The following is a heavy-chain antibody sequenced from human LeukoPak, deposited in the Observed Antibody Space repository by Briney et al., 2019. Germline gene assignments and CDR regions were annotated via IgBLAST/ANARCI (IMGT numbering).Heavy chain of an antibody. CDR2: IIPIFGTA. D-gene: IGHD5-24*01. CDR1: GGTFSSYA. Sequence: ASVKVSCKVSGGTFSSYAISWVRQAPGQGLEWMGRIIPIFGTANYAQKFQGRVTITTDESTSTAYMELSSLRSEDTAVYYCARERDGYNYGVDYWGQGTLVTVSS. CDR3: ARERDGYNYGVDY. J-gene: IGHJ4*02. V-gene: IGHV1-69*05.